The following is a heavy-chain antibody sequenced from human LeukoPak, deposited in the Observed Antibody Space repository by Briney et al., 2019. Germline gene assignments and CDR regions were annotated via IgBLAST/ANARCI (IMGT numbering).Heavy chain of an antibody. Sequence: GGSLRLSCAASGFTFSTYAMSWVRQAPGKGLEWVTTISDSGANTYYADSVRGRFTISRDNSKNTLYLQKNSLRADDTAIYYCAKSMTLQWRGFFDLWGRGTHVTVSS. CDR2: ISDSGANT. J-gene: IGHJ2*01. V-gene: IGHV3-23*01. CDR3: AKSMTLQWRGFFDL. D-gene: IGHD6-19*01. CDR1: GFTFSTYA.